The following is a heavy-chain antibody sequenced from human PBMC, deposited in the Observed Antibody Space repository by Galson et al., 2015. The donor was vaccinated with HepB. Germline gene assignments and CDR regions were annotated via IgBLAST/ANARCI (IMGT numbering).Heavy chain of an antibody. CDR2: ISGNNGHT. D-gene: IGHD3-22*01. J-gene: IGHJ3*02. CDR3: ARSARGYDSSGYYRWDAFDI. V-gene: IGHV1-18*01. Sequence: QSGAEVKKPGASVKVSCKASGYTFSRYGISWVRQAPGQGLEWMGWISGNNGHTNDAQKLQGRVTLTTDTSTSTAYMELRSLRSEDTAVYYCARSARGYDSSGYYRWDAFDIWGQGTMVTVSS. CDR1: GYTFSRYG.